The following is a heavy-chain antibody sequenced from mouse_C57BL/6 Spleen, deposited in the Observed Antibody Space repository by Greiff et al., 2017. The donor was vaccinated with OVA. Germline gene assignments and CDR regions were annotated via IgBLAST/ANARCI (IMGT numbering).Heavy chain of an antibody. D-gene: IGHD1-1*01. Sequence: VQLQESGAELMKPGASVKLSCKATGYTFTGYWIEWVKQRPGHGLEWIGEILPGSGSTNYNEKFKGKATFTADTSSNTAYMQLSSLTTEDSAIYYCARSSYYYGSSYVVFAYWGQGTLVTVAA. CDR3: ARSSYYYGSSYVVFAY. J-gene: IGHJ3*01. CDR1: GYTFTGYW. V-gene: IGHV1-9*01. CDR2: ILPGSGST.